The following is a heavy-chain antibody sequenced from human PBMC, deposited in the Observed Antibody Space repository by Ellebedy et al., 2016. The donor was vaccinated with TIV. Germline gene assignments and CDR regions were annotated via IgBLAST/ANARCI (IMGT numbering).Heavy chain of an antibody. CDR3: ARVSGPMVRGGNWFNP. CDR2: ISAYNGNT. D-gene: IGHD3-10*01. V-gene: IGHV1-18*04. Sequence: ASVKVSCXASGYTFTSYGISWVRQAPGQGLEWMGWISAYNGNTNYAQKLQGRVTMTTDTSTSTAYMELRSLRSDDTAVYYCARVSGPMVRGGNWFNPWGQGTLVTVSS. J-gene: IGHJ5*02. CDR1: GYTFTSYG.